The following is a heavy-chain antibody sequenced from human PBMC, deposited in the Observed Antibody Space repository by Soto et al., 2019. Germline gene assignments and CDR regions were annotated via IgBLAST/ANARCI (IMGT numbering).Heavy chain of an antibody. D-gene: IGHD2-15*01. CDR2: ISYDGSNK. J-gene: IGHJ6*02. CDR3: AKGGCSGDKCYFDYYYYGMDV. Sequence: ESVGGVVQPGRSLRLSCAASGFSLSSYGMHWVRQAPGKGLEWVALISYDGSNKYYADSVKGRFTISRDNSENTLYLQMNRLRAEDTAVYYCAKGGCSGDKCYFDYYYYGMDVWGQGTKVIVSS. V-gene: IGHV3-30*18. CDR1: GFSLSSYG.